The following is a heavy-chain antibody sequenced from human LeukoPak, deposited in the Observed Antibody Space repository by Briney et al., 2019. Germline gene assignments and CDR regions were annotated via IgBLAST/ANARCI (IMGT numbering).Heavy chain of an antibody. CDR2: IIPIFGTA. J-gene: IGHJ4*02. V-gene: IGHV1-69*01. CDR3: ARVPIRITIFGVVTFVEFDY. D-gene: IGHD3-3*01. CDR1: GGTFSSYA. Sequence: SVKVSCKASGGTFSSYAISWVRQAHGQGLEWMGGIIPIFGTANYAQKFQGRVTITAAESTSTAYMELSSLRSEDTAVYYCARVPIRITIFGVVTFVEFDYWGQGTLVTVSS.